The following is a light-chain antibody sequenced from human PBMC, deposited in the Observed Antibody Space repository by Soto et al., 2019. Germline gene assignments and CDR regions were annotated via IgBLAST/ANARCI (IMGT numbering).Light chain of an antibody. V-gene: IGKV3-20*01. CDR2: GAS. Sequence: EIVFTQSPGTLPLSPGERATLSCRATQTVISSYLAWYQQKPGQAPRLLIYGASRRATGIPDRFSGSGSGTDFTLTISRLEPEDFAVYYCQQYGSSPWTFGQGTKVEIK. J-gene: IGKJ1*01. CDR3: QQYGSSPWT. CDR1: QTVISSY.